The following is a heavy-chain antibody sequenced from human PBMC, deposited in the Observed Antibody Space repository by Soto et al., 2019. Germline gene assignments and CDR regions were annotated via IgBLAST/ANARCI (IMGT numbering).Heavy chain of an antibody. Sequence: QVQLQQWGAGLLKPSETLSLTCAVYGGSFSGYYWSWIRQPPGKGLEWIGEIYHSGSTNYNPSLMSRVTISVDTSKNQFSLNLNSVTAADTAVYYCARIKVATIRAGRDVWGQGTTVTVSS. D-gene: IGHD5-12*01. CDR3: ARIKVATIRAGRDV. J-gene: IGHJ6*02. V-gene: IGHV4-34*01. CDR2: IYHSGST. CDR1: GGSFSGYY.